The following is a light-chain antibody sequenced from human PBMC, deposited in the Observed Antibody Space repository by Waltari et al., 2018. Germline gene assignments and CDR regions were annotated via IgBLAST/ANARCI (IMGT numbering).Light chain of an antibody. CDR1: SSNIGPTT. CDR3: AAWDGRLDAWV. V-gene: IGLV1-44*01. CDR2: NNN. J-gene: IGLJ3*02. Sequence: QSVLTQPPSASGTPGQRVTISCSGSSSNIGPTTVNWYQHLPGTAPKLLTYNNNRGPSGDPDRCSGAKSGTAASLASSGLQSEDEADYYCAAWDGRLDAWVFGGGTKLTVL.